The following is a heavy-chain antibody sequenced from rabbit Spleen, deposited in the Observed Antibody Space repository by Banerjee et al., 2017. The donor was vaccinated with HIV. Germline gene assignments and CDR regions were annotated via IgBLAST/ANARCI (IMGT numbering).Heavy chain of an antibody. V-gene: IGHV1S45*01. CDR2: IDPIFGAT. Sequence: QQQLVESGGGLVKPGASLTLTCTASGFSLSNNYWICWVRQAPGKGLEWIGCIDPIFGATYYASWAKGRFTISKTSSTTVTLQMTSLTAADTATYFCVREAGYGGYGDTNLWGQGTLVTVS. D-gene: IGHD2-1*01. CDR3: VREAGYGGYGDTNL. CDR1: GFSLSNNYW. J-gene: IGHJ4*01.